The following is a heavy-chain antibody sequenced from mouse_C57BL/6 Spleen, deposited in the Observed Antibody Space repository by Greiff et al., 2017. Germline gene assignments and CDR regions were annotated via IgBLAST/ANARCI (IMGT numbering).Heavy chain of an antibody. Sequence: QVQLQQPGAELVRPGSSVKLSCKASGYTFTSYWMDWVKPRPGQGLEWIGNIYPSVSETHYKQKFKDKATLTVDKSSSTAYMQLSSLTSEDSAVYYCASPYYGNFGGCAYWGQGTLVTVSA. D-gene: IGHD2-10*01. V-gene: IGHV1-61*01. CDR3: ASPYYGNFGGCAY. J-gene: IGHJ3*01. CDR2: IYPSVSET. CDR1: GYTFTSYW.